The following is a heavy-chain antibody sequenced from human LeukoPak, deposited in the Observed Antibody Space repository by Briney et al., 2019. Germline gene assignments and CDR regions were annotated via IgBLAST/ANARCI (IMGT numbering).Heavy chain of an antibody. Sequence: PSETLSLTCAVYGGSFSGYYWSWIRQPPGKGLEWIGEINHSGSNNYNPSLKSRVTITVDTSKNQFSLNLSSVTAADTAVYYCARRNSSGYYRVLDYWGQGTLVTVSS. D-gene: IGHD3-22*01. J-gene: IGHJ4*02. CDR3: ARRNSSGYYRVLDY. CDR1: GGSFSGYY. CDR2: INHSGSN. V-gene: IGHV4-34*01.